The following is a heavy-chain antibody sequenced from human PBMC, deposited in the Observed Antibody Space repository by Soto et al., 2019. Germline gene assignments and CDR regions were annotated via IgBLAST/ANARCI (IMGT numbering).Heavy chain of an antibody. D-gene: IGHD3-10*01. V-gene: IGHV1-69*08. CDR1: GGTFGSYT. CDR2: IIPLLDVA. Sequence: QVQLVQSGAEVKKPGSSVKGSCKASGGTFGSYTINWVRQAPGQGLEWMGRIIPLLDVAHYAQKFQGRVTINADRSTRTAFMDLSSLRSEDTAVCYCARDYYGSGCDYWGQGTLVTVSS. CDR3: ARDYYGSGCDY. J-gene: IGHJ4*02.